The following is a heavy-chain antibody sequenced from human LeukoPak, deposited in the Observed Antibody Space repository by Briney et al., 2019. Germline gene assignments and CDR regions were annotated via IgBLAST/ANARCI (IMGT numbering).Heavy chain of an antibody. Sequence: GGSLRLSCEVSGFTFRNYWMTWVRQAPGRGLEWVANIKPDGSEKNYVDSVKGRFTISRDDAKNSLFLQMNSLRPEDTAVYYCARCSLGTARYIDYWGQGTLVTVSS. CDR1: GFTFRNYW. CDR3: ARCSLGTARYIDY. J-gene: IGHJ4*02. D-gene: IGHD2-21*02. V-gene: IGHV3-7*03. CDR2: IKPDGSEK.